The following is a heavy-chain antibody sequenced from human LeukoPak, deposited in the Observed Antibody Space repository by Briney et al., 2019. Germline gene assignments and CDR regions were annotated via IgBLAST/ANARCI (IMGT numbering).Heavy chain of an antibody. CDR3: ARGRSADYVWGSLSTIRLDVLDI. CDR1: GDSISRHY. D-gene: IGHD3-16*01. CDR2: RSFSGIA. Sequence: SETLSPTCSVDGDSISRHYWSSIRQPPGKGLEWIGYRSFSGIANYNPSLNSRVHILLDASKNQFHLKLRSVTAADTAVYFCARGRSADYVWGSLSTIRLDVLDIWGLGTMVSVSS. J-gene: IGHJ3*02. V-gene: IGHV4-59*11.